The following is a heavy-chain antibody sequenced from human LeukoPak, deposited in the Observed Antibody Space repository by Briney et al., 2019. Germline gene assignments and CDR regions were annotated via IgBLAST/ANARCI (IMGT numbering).Heavy chain of an antibody. CDR1: GYTFTGYY. V-gene: IGHV1-2*02. CDR3: AREGSLGIAAAIDY. Sequence: ASVKVSCKASGYTFTGYYMHWVRQAPGQGLEWMGWINPNSGGTNYAQKFQGRVTMTRDTSISTAYMELSRPRSDDTAVYYCAREGSLGIAAAIDYWGQGTLVTVSS. CDR2: INPNSGGT. D-gene: IGHD6-13*01. J-gene: IGHJ4*02.